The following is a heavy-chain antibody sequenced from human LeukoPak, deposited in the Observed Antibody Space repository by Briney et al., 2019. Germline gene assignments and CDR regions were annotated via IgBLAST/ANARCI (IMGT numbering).Heavy chain of an antibody. V-gene: IGHV3-23*01. J-gene: IGHJ4*02. Sequence: GGSLRLSCAASGFTFSSYAMSWVRQAPGKGLEWVSAISGSGGSTYYADSVKGRFTVSRDNAKNSLYLQMNSLRAEDTAVYYCARDYYGSGSLDYWGQGTLVTVSS. CDR3: ARDYYGSGSLDY. CDR1: GFTFSSYA. D-gene: IGHD3-10*01. CDR2: ISGSGGST.